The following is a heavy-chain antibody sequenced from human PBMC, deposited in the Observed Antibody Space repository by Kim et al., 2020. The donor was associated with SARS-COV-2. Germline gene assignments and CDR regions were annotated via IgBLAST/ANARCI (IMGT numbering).Heavy chain of an antibody. V-gene: IGHV3-23*01. D-gene: IGHD3-10*01. J-gene: IGHJ4*02. Sequence: GGSLRLSCAASGFVFSNYALSWVRQAPGEGLEWVSAITAGGDRTFFADSVKGRFIISRDNSQSTLYLQMNSLGVEDTAMYYCVTSTMVQGAPLWGQGTLVTVSS. CDR1: GFVFSNYA. CDR3: VTSTMVQGAPL. CDR2: ITAGGDRT.